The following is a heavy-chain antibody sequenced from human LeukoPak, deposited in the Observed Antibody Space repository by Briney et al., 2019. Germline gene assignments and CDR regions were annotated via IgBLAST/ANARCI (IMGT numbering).Heavy chain of an antibody. D-gene: IGHD3-22*01. CDR2: IYYSGST. V-gene: IGHV4-39*01. J-gene: IGHJ4*02. Sequence: PETLSLTCTVSGGSISSSSYYWGWIRQPPGKGLEWIGSIYYSGSTYYNPSLKSRVTISVDTSKNQFSLKLSSVTAADTAVYYCARHTYDSSGFLFDYWGQGTLVTVSS. CDR3: ARHTYDSSGFLFDY. CDR1: GGSISSSSYY.